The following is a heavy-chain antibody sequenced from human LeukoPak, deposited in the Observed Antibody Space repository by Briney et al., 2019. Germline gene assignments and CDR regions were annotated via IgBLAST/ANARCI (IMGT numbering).Heavy chain of an antibody. J-gene: IGHJ4*02. V-gene: IGHV3-53*01. Sequence: PGGSLRLSCVASGFTVSSNYMSWVRQAPGKGLEWVSVIYSGGSTYYADSARGRFTISRDNSKNTLYLQMNSLRAEDTAVYYCARDGYNPLEYWGQGTLVTVSS. CDR3: ARDGYNPLEY. CDR2: IYSGGST. D-gene: IGHD5-24*01. CDR1: GFTVSSNY.